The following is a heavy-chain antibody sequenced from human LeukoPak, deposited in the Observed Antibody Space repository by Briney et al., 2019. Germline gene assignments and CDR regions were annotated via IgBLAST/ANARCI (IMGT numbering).Heavy chain of an antibody. V-gene: IGHV3-23*01. Sequence: GGSLRLSCAASGFTFSSYAMSWVRQAPGKGLEGVSAISGSGGSTCYAESVKGRFPIPRDNSKDTLYLHMGSLRAGDRAVFYWAKDSVVGDSGYDYFSYWYFDLWGRGTLVTVSS. CDR2: ISGSGGST. CDR3: AKDSVVGDSGYDYFSYWYFDL. J-gene: IGHJ2*01. CDR1: GFTFSSYA. D-gene: IGHD5-12*01.